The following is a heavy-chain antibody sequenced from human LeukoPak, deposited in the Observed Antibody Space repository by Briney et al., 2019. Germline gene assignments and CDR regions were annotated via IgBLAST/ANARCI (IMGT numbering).Heavy chain of an antibody. CDR1: GFTFSSYA. Sequence: QTGGSLRLSCAAPGFTFSSYAMSWVRQAPGKGLEWVSVISGNGGSTYYADSVKGRFTISRDNAKNSLYLQMNSLRAEDTAVYYCAREPPLVGAIMFGTDYWGQGTLVTVSS. CDR2: ISGNGGST. D-gene: IGHD1-26*01. J-gene: IGHJ4*02. CDR3: AREPPLVGAIMFGTDY. V-gene: IGHV3-23*01.